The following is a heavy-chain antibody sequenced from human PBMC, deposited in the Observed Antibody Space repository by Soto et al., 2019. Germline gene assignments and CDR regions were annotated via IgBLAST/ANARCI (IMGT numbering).Heavy chain of an antibody. J-gene: IGHJ4*02. D-gene: IGHD1-20*01. Sequence: QVQLQESGPGLVKPSGTLSLTCAVSGGSISSSNWWSWVRQPPGKGLEWIGEIYHSGSTNYNPSPSRRVTLPVDKSTNQFPLKLSSVTAADTAVYYCARAYNAAWSNRNATPPASFDYWGQGTLVTVSS. CDR1: GGSISSSNW. V-gene: IGHV4-4*02. CDR3: ARAYNAAWSNRNATPPASFDY. CDR2: IYHSGST.